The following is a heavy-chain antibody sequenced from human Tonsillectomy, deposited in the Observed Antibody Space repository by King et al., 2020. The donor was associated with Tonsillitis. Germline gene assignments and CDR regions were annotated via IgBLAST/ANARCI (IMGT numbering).Heavy chain of an antibody. V-gene: IGHV1-18*04. J-gene: IGHJ6*02. CDR1: GYTFTSYG. D-gene: IGHD6-25*01. Sequence: QLVQSGAEVKKPGASVKVSCKASGYTFTSYGISWVRQAPGQGLEWMGWISAYNGNTNYAQKLQGRVTMPTDTSTSTAYMELRSLRSDDTAVYYCAGEEWYSSGGGVFYGMDVWGQGTTVTVSS. CDR3: AGEEWYSSGGGVFYGMDV. CDR2: ISAYNGNT.